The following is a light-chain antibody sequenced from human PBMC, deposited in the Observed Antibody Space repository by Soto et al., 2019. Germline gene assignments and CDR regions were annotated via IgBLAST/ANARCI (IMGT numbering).Light chain of an antibody. Sequence: EIVLTQSPGTLSLSPGERATLSCRASPSVSGSNLAWYQQKPGQAPRLLIYGASSRATGIPDRFSGSGSGTSFTLTISRLEPEDFAIYYCQHYGGAPITFGLGTRLEIK. CDR3: QHYGGAPIT. CDR1: PSVSGSN. V-gene: IGKV3-20*01. CDR2: GAS. J-gene: IGKJ5*01.